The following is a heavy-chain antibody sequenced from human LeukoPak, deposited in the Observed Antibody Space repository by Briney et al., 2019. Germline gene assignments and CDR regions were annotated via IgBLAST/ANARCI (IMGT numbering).Heavy chain of an antibody. CDR3: ARDQIDYGYYYYYMDV. D-gene: IGHD4-17*01. CDR2: IYHSGST. Sequence: PSETLSLTCAVSGVSISSSNWWSWVRQPPGKGLEWIGEIYHSGSTNYNPSLKSRVTISVDKSKNQFSLKLSSVTAADTAVYYCARDQIDYGYYYYYMDVWGKGTTVTVSS. J-gene: IGHJ6*03. V-gene: IGHV4-4*02. CDR1: GVSISSSNW.